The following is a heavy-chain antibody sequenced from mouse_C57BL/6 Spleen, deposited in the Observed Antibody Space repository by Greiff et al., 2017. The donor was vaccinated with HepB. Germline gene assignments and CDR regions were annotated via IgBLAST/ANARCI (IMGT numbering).Heavy chain of an antibody. Sequence: EVQLQQSGPELVKPGASVKISCKASGYTFTDYYMNWVKQSHGKSLEWIGDINPNNGGTIYNQKFQGKATLTVDKSSSTAYMDLLSLTSEDYAVYCSARWFLGALDYWGQGTLVTVSS. CDR3: ARWFLGALDY. J-gene: IGHJ4*01. CDR1: GYTFTDYY. D-gene: IGHD1-1*02. CDR2: INPNNGGT. V-gene: IGHV1-26*01.